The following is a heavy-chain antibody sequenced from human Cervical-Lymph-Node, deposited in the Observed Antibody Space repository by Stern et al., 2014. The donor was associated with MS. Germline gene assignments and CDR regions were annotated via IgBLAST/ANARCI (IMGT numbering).Heavy chain of an antibody. V-gene: IGHV1-2*02. CDR2: INPDRGDT. D-gene: IGHD1-7*01. Sequence: WVRQAPGQGLEWMGWINPDRGDTEYAQKFQGRVTMTRDTSIRTVYMELKRLTSDDTGIYYCARDEGTYWFDSWGQGARISVSS. J-gene: IGHJ5*01. CDR3: ARDEGTYWFDS.